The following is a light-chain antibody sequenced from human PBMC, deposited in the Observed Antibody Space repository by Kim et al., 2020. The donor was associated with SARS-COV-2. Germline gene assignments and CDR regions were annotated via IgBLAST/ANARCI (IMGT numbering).Light chain of an antibody. CDR1: NCDIGGYNF. J-gene: IGLJ2*01. V-gene: IGLV2-14*03. CDR3: TSYTSSDTLV. Sequence: QSALTQPASVSGSPGQSITISCTGTNCDIGGYNFVSWYQQHPGKAPKLLIYDVLDRPSGISNRFSGPKSGNTASLTISGLQAEDEADYYCTSYTSSDTLVFGGGTKLTVL. CDR2: DVL.